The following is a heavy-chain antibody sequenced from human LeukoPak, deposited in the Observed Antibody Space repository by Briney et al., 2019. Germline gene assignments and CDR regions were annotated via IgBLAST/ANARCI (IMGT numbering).Heavy chain of an antibody. CDR3: VKDTSPTYYGYFDS. V-gene: IGHV3-43D*03. J-gene: IGHJ4*02. CDR1: GFVFDDSA. Sequence: PGASLTLSCEPSGFVFDDSAMHWIRQAPGRGLEWVSVISWSGGTSYADSVKGRFTVSRDNTKNSLFLHMNSLRPNDTALYYCVKDTSPTYYGYFDSWGQGTLVTVSS. D-gene: IGHD3-10*01. CDR2: ISWSGGT.